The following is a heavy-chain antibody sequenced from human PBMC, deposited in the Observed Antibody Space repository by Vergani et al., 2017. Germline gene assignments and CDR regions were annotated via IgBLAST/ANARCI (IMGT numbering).Heavy chain of an antibody. D-gene: IGHD2-15*01. J-gene: IGHJ4*02. CDR1: GFTFSSYS. Sequence: EVQLVESGGGLVKPGGSLRLSCAASGFTFSSYSMNWVRQAPGKGLEWASYISSSSSYIYYADSVKGRFTISRDNAKNSLYLQMTSLRAEDTAGYDWARASRYCSGGSCFDYWGQGTLVTVSS. V-gene: IGHV3-21*01. CDR3: ARASRYCSGGSCFDY. CDR2: ISSSSSYI.